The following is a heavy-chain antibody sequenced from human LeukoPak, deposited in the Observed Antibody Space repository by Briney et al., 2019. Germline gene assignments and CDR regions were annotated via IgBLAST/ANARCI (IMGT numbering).Heavy chain of an antibody. CDR1: GYTFSNYG. CDR2: ISAYNGQT. CDR3: ARSRGQGLERVYYYYAMDV. J-gene: IGHJ6*02. D-gene: IGHD1-1*01. Sequence: GASVKVSCKASGYTFSNYGISWVRQAPGQGLEWMGRISAYNGQTKYAEKFQGRVTMTTDAPTSTANMELRSLRLNDTAGYYCARSRGQGLERVYYYYAMDVWGQGTTVTVSS. V-gene: IGHV1-18*01.